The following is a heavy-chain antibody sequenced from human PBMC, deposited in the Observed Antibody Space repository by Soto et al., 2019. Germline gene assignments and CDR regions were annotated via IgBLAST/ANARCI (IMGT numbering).Heavy chain of an antibody. CDR3: ARIMTASGYYGMDV. CDR1: GFSLSTSGMC. J-gene: IGHJ6*02. D-gene: IGHD2-21*02. CDR2: IDWDDDK. Sequence: SGPTLVNPTQTLTLTCTFSGFSLSTSGMCVSWIRQPPGKALEWLALIDWDDDKYYSTSLKTRLTISKDTSKNQVVLTMTNMDPVDTATYYCARIMTASGYYGMDVWGQGTTVTVSS. V-gene: IGHV2-70*01.